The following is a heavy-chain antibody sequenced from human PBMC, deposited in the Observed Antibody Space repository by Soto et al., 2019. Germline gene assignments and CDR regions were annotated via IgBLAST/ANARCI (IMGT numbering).Heavy chain of an antibody. CDR2: IYYSGST. CDR1: GGSISSGGYY. V-gene: IGHV4-31*03. CDR3: ASKERDWFDP. Sequence: SETLSLTCTVSGGSISSGGYYWSWLRQHPGKGLEWIGYIYYSGSTYYNPSLKSRVTISVDTSKNQFSLKLSSVTAADTAVYYCASKERDWFDPWGQGTLVTVSS. J-gene: IGHJ5*02.